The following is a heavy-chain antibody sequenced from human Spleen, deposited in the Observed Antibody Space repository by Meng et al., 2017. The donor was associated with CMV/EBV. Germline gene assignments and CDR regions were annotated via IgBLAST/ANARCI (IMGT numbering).Heavy chain of an antibody. CDR1: GFTFSSYG. J-gene: IGHJ4*02. CDR3: ANKKTGAAAGSCDY. D-gene: IGHD6-13*01. Sequence: VQLVESGGGLVQPGGSVRLSCAASGFTFSSYGMHWVRQAPGKGLEWVAFIRYDGSNKYYADSVKGRFTISRDNSKNTLYLQMNSLRAEDTAVYYCANKKTGAAAGSCDYWGQGTLVTVS. V-gene: IGHV3-30*02. CDR2: IRYDGSNK.